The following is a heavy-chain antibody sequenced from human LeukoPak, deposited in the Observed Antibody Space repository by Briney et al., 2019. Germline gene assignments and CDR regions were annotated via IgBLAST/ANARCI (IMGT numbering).Heavy chain of an antibody. CDR2: IKQDGSEK. V-gene: IGHV3-7*01. CDR3: ARDRGSSGWYEFDY. J-gene: IGHJ4*02. Sequence: GGSLRISCAASGFTSSSYRMSWVRQAPGKGLEWVANIKQDGSEKYYVDSVKGRFTISRDNAKNSLYLQMNSLRAEDTAVYYCARDRGSSGWYEFDYWGQGTLVTVSS. CDR1: GFTSSSYR. D-gene: IGHD6-19*01.